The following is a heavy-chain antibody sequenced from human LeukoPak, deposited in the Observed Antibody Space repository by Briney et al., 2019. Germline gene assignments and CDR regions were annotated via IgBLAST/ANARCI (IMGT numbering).Heavy chain of an antibody. D-gene: IGHD3-16*01. CDR1: GGSITSYY. CDR3: AKDLGEGIAGTFDY. Sequence: SETLSLTCTVSGGSITSYYWSWLRQPPGKRLEWIGYIYYGGITHYNPSLKSRVTISPDTSNKQDSLRLSSVTAADTAVYYCAKDLGEGIAGTFDYWGQGTLVTVSS. CDR2: IYYGGIT. J-gene: IGHJ4*02. V-gene: IGHV4-59*01.